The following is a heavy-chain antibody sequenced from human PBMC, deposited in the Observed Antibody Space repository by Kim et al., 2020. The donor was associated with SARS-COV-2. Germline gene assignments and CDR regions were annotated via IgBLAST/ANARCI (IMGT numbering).Heavy chain of an antibody. Sequence: SETLSLTCIVSGDSIKGTDHYWAWVRQSPGKGLEHIGSIYYSGSTYYNPPLESRARLSVATSKNEFSLRMTSPTAANTAFYWLAGHMPLRLGVNWLVPW. CDR2: IYYSGST. V-gene: IGHV4-39*01. CDR1: GDSIKGTDHY. J-gene: IGHJ5*02. D-gene: IGHD6-25*01. CDR3: AGHMPLRLGVNWLVP.